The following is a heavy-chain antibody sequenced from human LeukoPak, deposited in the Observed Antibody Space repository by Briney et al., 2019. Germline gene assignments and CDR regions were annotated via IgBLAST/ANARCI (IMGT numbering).Heavy chain of an antibody. V-gene: IGHV4-59*01. Sequence: SETLSLTCTVSGGSISSYYWSWIRQPPGKGLGWIGYIYYSGSTNYNPSLKSRVTISVDTSKNQFSLKLSSVTAADTAVYYCARATAITMVRGVRSDGFDIWGQGTMVTVSS. CDR3: ARATAITMVRGVRSDGFDI. CDR2: IYYSGST. D-gene: IGHD3-10*01. CDR1: GGSISSYY. J-gene: IGHJ3*02.